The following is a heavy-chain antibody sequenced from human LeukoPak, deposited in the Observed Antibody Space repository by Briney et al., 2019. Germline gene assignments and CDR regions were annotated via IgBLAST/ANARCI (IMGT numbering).Heavy chain of an antibody. CDR2: INHSGST. D-gene: IGHD6-13*01. V-gene: IGHV4-34*01. Sequence: SETLSLTCTVSGGSISSYYWSWIRQPPGKGLEWIGEINHSGSTNYNPSLKSRVTISVDTSKNQFSLKLSSVTAADTAVYYCARRDGYSSSWYLEYFQHWGQGTLVTVSS. CDR1: GGSISSYY. J-gene: IGHJ1*01. CDR3: ARRDGYSSSWYLEYFQH.